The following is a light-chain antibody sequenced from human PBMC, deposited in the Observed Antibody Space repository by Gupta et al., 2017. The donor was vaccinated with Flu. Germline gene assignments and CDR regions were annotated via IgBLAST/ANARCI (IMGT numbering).Light chain of an antibody. Sequence: EIVMTQSPATLSVSPGERATLSCRASQSVSSNLTWYQQKPGQAPRLLIYGASTWASGIPARFSGSGSGTEFTLTISSLQSEDFAVYYCQQYYNWLITFGQGTRLEIK. CDR3: QQYYNWLIT. CDR1: QSVSSN. CDR2: GAS. V-gene: IGKV3-15*01. J-gene: IGKJ5*01.